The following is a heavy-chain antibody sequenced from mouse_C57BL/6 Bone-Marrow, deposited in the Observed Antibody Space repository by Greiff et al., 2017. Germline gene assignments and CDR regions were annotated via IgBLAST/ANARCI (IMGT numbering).Heavy chain of an antibody. CDR2: ISNGGGST. Sequence: EVNLVESGGGLVQPGGSLKLSCAASGFTFSDYYMYWVRQTPEKRLEWVAYISNGGGSTYYPDTVKGRFTISRDNAKNTLYLQMSRLKSEDTAMYYCARQGYYGPYAMDYWGQGTSVTVSS. CDR3: ARQGYYGPYAMDY. CDR1: GFTFSDYY. D-gene: IGHD1-1*01. V-gene: IGHV5-12*01. J-gene: IGHJ4*01.